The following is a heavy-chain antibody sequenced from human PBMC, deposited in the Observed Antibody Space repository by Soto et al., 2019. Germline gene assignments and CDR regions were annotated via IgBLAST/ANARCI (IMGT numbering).Heavy chain of an antibody. CDR2: IWYDGSNK. J-gene: IGHJ6*02. Sequence: VGSLRLSCAASGFTFSSYGMHWVRQAPGKGLEWVAVIWYDGSNKYYADSVKGRFTISRDNSKNTLYLQMNSLRAEDTAVYYCARDGAVAGASPFYYYYGMDVWGQGTTVTVSS. V-gene: IGHV3-33*01. CDR3: ARDGAVAGASPFYYYYGMDV. D-gene: IGHD6-19*01. CDR1: GFTFSSYG.